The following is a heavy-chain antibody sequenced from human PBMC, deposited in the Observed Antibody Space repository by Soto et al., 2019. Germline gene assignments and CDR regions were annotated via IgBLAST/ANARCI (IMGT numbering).Heavy chain of an antibody. Sequence: QVQLVQSGVEVKKPGSSVRVSCKASGDTFKNSVISWVRQAPGQGHEWMGGTIPLFGTTDYAQKFQGRLTITTDESTTTAYMEVSRLTSEDTAVYYCVAELDFGKLSVVWGQGTTVIVSS. CDR2: TIPLFGTT. CDR3: VAELDFGKLSVV. D-gene: IGHD3-10*01. CDR1: GDTFKNSV. V-gene: IGHV1-69*01. J-gene: IGHJ6*02.